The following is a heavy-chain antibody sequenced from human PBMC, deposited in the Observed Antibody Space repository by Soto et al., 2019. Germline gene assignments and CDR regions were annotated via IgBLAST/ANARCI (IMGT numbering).Heavy chain of an antibody. J-gene: IGHJ2*01. CDR1: GFTFSSYA. Sequence: EVQLLESGGGLVQPGGSLRPSCAASGFTFSSYAMSWVRQAPGKGLEWVSAISGSGGSTYYADSVKGRFTISRDNSKNTLYLQMNSLRAEDTAVYYCAKDTAMRYWYFDLWGRGTLVTVSS. CDR3: AKDTAMRYWYFDL. CDR2: ISGSGGST. V-gene: IGHV3-23*01. D-gene: IGHD5-18*01.